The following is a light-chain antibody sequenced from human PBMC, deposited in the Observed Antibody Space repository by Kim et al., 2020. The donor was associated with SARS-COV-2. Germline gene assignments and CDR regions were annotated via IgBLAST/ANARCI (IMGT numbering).Light chain of an antibody. CDR3: NSRDSSGNHQV. CDR1: SLRSYY. V-gene: IGLV3-19*01. Sequence: ELTQDPAVSVALGQTVRITCQGDSLRSYYASWYQQKPGQAPVLVIYGKNNRPSGIPDRFSGSSSGNTASLTITGAQAEDEADYYCNSRDSSGNHQVFGG. CDR2: GKN. J-gene: IGLJ3*02.